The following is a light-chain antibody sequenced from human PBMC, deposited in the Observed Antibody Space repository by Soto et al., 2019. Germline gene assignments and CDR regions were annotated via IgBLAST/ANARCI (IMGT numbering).Light chain of an antibody. Sequence: EIVLTQSPGSLSLSPGQRATPSCRASQSVDTTFFAWYQKKPGQAPRLLIYGASKRATGIPDRFSGSGSGTDFTLIISRLEPEDFAVYYCQQYMRSVTFGQGTKVEIK. CDR2: GAS. CDR3: QQYMRSVT. V-gene: IGKV3-20*01. CDR1: QSVDTTF. J-gene: IGKJ1*01.